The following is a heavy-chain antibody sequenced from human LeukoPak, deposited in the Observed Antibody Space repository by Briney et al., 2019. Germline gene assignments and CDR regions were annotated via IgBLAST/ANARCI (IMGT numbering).Heavy chain of an antibody. V-gene: IGHV4-34*01. D-gene: IGHD1-26*01. Sequence: SETLSLTCAVYGGSFSGYYWSWIRQPPGKGLEWIGETNHSGSTNYNPSLKSRVTISVDTSKNQFSLKLSSVTAADTAVYYCARRGWGGSSQGPVFDYWGQGTLVTVSS. CDR2: TNHSGST. CDR1: GGSFSGYY. J-gene: IGHJ4*02. CDR3: ARRGWGGSSQGPVFDY.